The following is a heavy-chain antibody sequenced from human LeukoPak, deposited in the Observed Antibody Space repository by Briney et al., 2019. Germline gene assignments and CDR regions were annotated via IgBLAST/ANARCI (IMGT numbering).Heavy chain of an antibody. CDR3: ARSKALRLDDIYY. V-gene: IGHV1-69*13. CDR1: GGTFSSYA. Sequence: SVTVSFKASGGTFSSYAISWVRQAPGQGLEWMGGIIPIFGTANYAQKFQGRVTITADESTSTAYMELSSLRSEDTAVYYCARSKALRLDDIYYWGQGTLVTVSS. D-gene: IGHD3-9*01. J-gene: IGHJ4*02. CDR2: IIPIFGTA.